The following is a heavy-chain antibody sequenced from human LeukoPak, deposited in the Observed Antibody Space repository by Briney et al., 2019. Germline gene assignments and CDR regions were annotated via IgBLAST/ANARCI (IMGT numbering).Heavy chain of an antibody. CDR3: ARREYYYGSGAPPKPYNWFDP. J-gene: IGHJ5*02. CDR1: GGSFSGYY. D-gene: IGHD3-10*01. V-gene: IGHV4-34*01. Sequence: PSETLSLTCAVYGGSFSGYYWSWIRQPPGKGLEWIGEINHSGSTNYNPSLKSRVTISVDTSKNQFSLKLSSVIAADTAVYYCARREYYYGSGAPPKPYNWFDPWGQGTLVTVSS. CDR2: INHSGST.